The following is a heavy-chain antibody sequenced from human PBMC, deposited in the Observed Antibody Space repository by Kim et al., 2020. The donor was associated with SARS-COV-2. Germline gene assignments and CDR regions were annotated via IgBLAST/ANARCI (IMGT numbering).Heavy chain of an antibody. D-gene: IGHD1-26*01. CDR3: ARSGADWEPNFDY. Sequence: GGSLRLSCAASGFTISNNYMNWVRQAPGKGLEWVSVIYTGGRTYYADSVKGRFTISRDNSRNKLYLQMNSLRAEDTAIYYCARSGADWEPNFDYWGQGTLVTVSS. V-gene: IGHV3-53*01. CDR1: GFTISNNY. J-gene: IGHJ4*02. CDR2: IYTGGRT.